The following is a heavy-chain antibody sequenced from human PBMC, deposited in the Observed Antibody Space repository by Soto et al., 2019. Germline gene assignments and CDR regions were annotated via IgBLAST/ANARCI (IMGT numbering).Heavy chain of an antibody. J-gene: IGHJ4*02. CDR3: ARAFSAAAPAY. Sequence: GGSLRLSCSASGFTFSDYYMNCIRQAPGKGLEWISYISSSGTYTNYADSVKGRFTISRDNAKNSLYLQMNSLRAEDTAVYYCARAFSAAAPAYWGQGTLVTVSS. V-gene: IGHV3-11*06. CDR2: ISSSGTYT. CDR1: GFTFSDYY. D-gene: IGHD6-13*01.